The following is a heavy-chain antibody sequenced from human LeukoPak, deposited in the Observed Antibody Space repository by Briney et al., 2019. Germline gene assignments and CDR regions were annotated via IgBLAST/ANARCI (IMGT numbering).Heavy chain of an antibody. CDR2: IYYSGST. J-gene: IGHJ6*03. D-gene: IGHD3-16*01. CDR3: ARVGFYYYYMDA. V-gene: IGHV4-59*11. CDR1: GGSISSHY. Sequence: SETLSLTCTVSGGSISSHYWSWIRQPPGKGLEWIGYIYYSGSTNYNPSLKSRVTISVDTSKNQFSLKLSSVTAADTAVYYCARVGFYYYYMDAWGKGTTVTVSS.